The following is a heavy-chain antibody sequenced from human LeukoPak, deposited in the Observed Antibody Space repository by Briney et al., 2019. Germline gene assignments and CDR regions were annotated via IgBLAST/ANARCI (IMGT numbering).Heavy chain of an antibody. CDR2: IYYSGST. J-gene: IGHJ6*03. CDR1: GASISSYY. V-gene: IGHV4-59*08. D-gene: IGHD3-10*01. CDR3: ARQIRFGELYYYYMDV. Sequence: SETLSLTCTVSGASISSYYWSWIRQPPGKGLEWIGYIYYSGSTNYNPSLKSRVTISVDTSKNQFSLKLSSVTAADTAVYYCARQIRFGELYYYYMDVWGKGTTVTISS.